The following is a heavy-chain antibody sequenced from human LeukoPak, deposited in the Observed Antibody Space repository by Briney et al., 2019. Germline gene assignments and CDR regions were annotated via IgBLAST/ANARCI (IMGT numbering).Heavy chain of an antibody. V-gene: IGHV4-38-2*02. CDR3: ASYKTYYDSSGHPLDY. Sequence: SETLSLTCTVFGSSINSVYSWGWIRQPPGKGLEWIGSIYHNGNTYYNSSLKSRVTISVHTSKNRFSLKLSSVTAADTAVYYCASYKTYYDSSGHPLDYWGQGTLVTVSS. J-gene: IGHJ4*02. CDR2: IYHNGNT. D-gene: IGHD3-22*01. CDR1: GSSINSVYS.